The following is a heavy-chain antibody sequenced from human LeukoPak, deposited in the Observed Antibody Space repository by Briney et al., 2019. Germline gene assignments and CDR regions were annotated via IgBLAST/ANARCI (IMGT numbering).Heavy chain of an antibody. D-gene: IGHD3-22*01. CDR2: LNSDGSST. J-gene: IGHJ6*03. V-gene: IGHV3-74*01. CDR1: GFTFSNYW. Sequence: GGSLRLSCAASGFTFSNYWMHWVRQAPGKGLVWVSRLNSDGSSTNYADSVKGRFTISRDNAKNTLYLQMNSLRAEDTAVYYCARDHYFDSRGYRSNYYYYSYMDIWGKGTTVTVSS. CDR3: ARDHYFDSRGYRSNYYYYSYMDI.